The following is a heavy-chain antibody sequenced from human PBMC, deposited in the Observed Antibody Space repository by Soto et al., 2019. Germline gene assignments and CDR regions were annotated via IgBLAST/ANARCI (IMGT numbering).Heavy chain of an antibody. Sequence: ASVKVSCKTAVYTFRDDGLAWLRQTPGQRPDWMGWVSTYNTNTNYAQKFQGRVTMTTDTSTPTTSMELRSLSSDESAVYYCARELNNDSSDYYSFDYWGQGTPVTVSS. D-gene: IGHD3-22*01. CDR1: VYTFRDDG. CDR2: VSTYNTNT. J-gene: IGHJ4*02. CDR3: ARELNNDSSDYYSFDY. V-gene: IGHV1-18*01.